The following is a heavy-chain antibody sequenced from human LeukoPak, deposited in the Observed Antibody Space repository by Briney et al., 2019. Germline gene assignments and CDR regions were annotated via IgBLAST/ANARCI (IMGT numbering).Heavy chain of an antibody. Sequence: GGSLRLSCAASGFTFSSYSVNWVRQAPGKGLEWVSSISSSSSYIYYADSVKGRFTISRDNAKNSLYLQMNSLRAEDTAVYYCARGRVSYYDSSGYYYDYWGQGTLVTVSS. CDR2: ISSSSSYI. J-gene: IGHJ4*02. V-gene: IGHV3-21*01. CDR3: ARGRVSYYDSSGYYYDY. CDR1: GFTFSSYS. D-gene: IGHD3-22*01.